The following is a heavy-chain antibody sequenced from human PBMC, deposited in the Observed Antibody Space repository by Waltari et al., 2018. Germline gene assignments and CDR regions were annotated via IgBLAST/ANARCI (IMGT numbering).Heavy chain of an antibody. V-gene: IGHV4-59*01. CDR1: GGSISSYY. Sequence: QVQLQESGPGLVKTSETLSLTCTVSGGSISSYYWSWIGQPPGKGLEWIGYIYYSGSTNYNPSLKSRVTISVDTSKNQFSLKLSSVTAADTAVYYWARGDLGGGSYKGDYWGQGTLVTVSS. CDR3: ARGDLGGGSYKGDY. J-gene: IGHJ4*02. D-gene: IGHD1-26*01. CDR2: IYYSGST.